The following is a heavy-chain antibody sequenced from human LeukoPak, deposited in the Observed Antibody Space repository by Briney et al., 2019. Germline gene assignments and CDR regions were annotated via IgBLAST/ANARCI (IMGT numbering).Heavy chain of an antibody. CDR3: ARQYCSGGSCQLTQSNYYYYGMDV. J-gene: IGHJ6*02. V-gene: IGHV1-46*01. CDR2: INPSGGST. D-gene: IGHD2-15*01. CDR1: GYTFTSYY. Sequence: ASVKVSCKASGYTFTSYYMHWVRQAPGQGLEWMGIINPSGGSTSYAQKFQGRVTMTRDTSTSTVYMELSSLRSEDTAVYYCARQYCSGGSCQLTQSNYYYYGMDVWGQGTTVTVSS.